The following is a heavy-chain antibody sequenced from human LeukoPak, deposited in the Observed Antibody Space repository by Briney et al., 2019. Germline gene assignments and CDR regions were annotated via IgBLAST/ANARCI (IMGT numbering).Heavy chain of an antibody. D-gene: IGHD2-2*01. CDR2: INTNTGNP. CDR3: ARDPPDIVVDYYMDV. V-gene: IGHV7-4-1*02. CDR1: GYTFTSYA. J-gene: IGHJ6*03. Sequence: ASVKVSCKASGYTFTSYAMNWVRQAPGQGLEWMGWINTNTGNPTYAQGFTGRFVFSLDTSVSTAYLQISSLKAEDTAVYYCARDPPDIVVDYYMDVWGKGTTVTVSS.